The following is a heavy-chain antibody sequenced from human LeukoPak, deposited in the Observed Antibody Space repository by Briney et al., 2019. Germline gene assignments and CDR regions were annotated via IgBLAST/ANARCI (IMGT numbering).Heavy chain of an antibody. Sequence: GGSLRLSCAASGFTFSSYGMNWVRQAPGKGLEWVSSISSSSSYIYYADSVKGRFTISRDNAKNSLYLQMNSLRAEDTAVYYCARAYSGSSDGAADYWGQGTLVTVSS. J-gene: IGHJ4*02. CDR2: ISSSSSYI. D-gene: IGHD1-26*01. CDR3: ARAYSGSSDGAADY. CDR1: GFTFSSYG. V-gene: IGHV3-21*01.